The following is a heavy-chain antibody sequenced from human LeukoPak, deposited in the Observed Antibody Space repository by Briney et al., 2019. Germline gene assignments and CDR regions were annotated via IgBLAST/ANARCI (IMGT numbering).Heavy chain of an antibody. CDR3: AKASSMVRNRRYYYYYYVDV. CDR2: ISSSGSII. J-gene: IGHJ6*03. CDR1: GFTFSDYY. Sequence: GGSLRLSCAASGFTFSDYYMSWIRQTPGKGLEWVSYISSSGSIIYYADSVKGRFTISRDNSKNTLYLQMNSLRAEDTAVYYCAKASSMVRNRRYYYYYYVDVWGKGTTVTISS. D-gene: IGHD3-10*01. V-gene: IGHV3-11*04.